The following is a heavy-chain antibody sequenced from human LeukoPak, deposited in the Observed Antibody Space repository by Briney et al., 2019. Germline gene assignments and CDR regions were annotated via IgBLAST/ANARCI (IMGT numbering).Heavy chain of an antibody. CDR2: INPSGGST. D-gene: IGHD3-22*01. J-gene: IGHJ4*02. V-gene: IGHV1-46*01. CDR3: AREPNRRYDSSGYYRRGVDY. CDR1: GYTFTSYY. Sequence: ASVKVSCKASGYTFTSYYMHWVRQAPGQGLEWMGIINPSGGSTSYAQKFQGRVTMTRDMSTSTVYMELSSLRSEDTAVYYCAREPNRRYDSSGYYRRGVDYWGQGTLVTVSS.